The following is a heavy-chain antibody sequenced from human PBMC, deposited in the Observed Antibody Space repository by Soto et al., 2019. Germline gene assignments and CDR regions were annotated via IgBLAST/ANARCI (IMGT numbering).Heavy chain of an antibody. J-gene: IGHJ6*02. Sequence: QVQLVESGGGVVQPGKSLRLSCEASGFSFSVYTMYWVRQAAGKGLERVAAISYDGSSQFYVDSVKGRFTISRDNSENTLYLQMNNLKFDGTSLYYCARDQFCSTTSCHLGMDLWGQGTTVTVSS. CDR3: ARDQFCSTTSCHLGMDL. CDR1: GFSFSVYT. D-gene: IGHD2-2*01. V-gene: IGHV3-30-3*01. CDR2: ISYDGSSQ.